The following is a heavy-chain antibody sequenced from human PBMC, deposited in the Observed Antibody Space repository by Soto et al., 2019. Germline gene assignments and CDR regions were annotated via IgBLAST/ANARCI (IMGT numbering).Heavy chain of an antibody. CDR3: ATVGYDSSGYYPP. CDR1: GYTLTELS. J-gene: IGHJ5*02. Sequence: ASVKVSCKVSGYTLTELSMHWVRQAPGKGLEWMGGFDTEDGETINAQKFQGRVTMTEDTSTDTAYMELSSLRSEDTAVYYCATVGYDSSGYYPPWGQGTLVTVSS. V-gene: IGHV1-24*01. D-gene: IGHD3-22*01. CDR2: FDTEDGET.